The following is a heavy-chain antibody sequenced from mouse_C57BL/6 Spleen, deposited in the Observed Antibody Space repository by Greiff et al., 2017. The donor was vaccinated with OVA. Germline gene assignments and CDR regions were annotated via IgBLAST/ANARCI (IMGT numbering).Heavy chain of an antibody. CDR1: GFTFSDYY. J-gene: IGHJ4*01. CDR2: INYDGSST. Sequence: EVQLVESEGGLVQPGSSMKLSCTASGFTFSDYYMAWVRQVPEKGLEWVANINYDGSSTYYLDSLKSRFIISRDNAKNILYLQMSSLKSEDTATYYCARDGTGTKAMDYWGQGTSVTVSS. V-gene: IGHV5-16*01. CDR3: ARDGTGTKAMDY. D-gene: IGHD4-1*01.